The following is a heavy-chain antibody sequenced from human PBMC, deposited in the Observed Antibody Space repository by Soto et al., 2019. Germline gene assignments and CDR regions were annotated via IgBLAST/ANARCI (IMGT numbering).Heavy chain of an antibody. D-gene: IGHD2-2*01. Sequence: GGSLRLSCAASGFTFSSYWMSWVRQAPGKGLEWVANIKQDESEKYYVDSVRGRFTISRDNAKNSLFLQMNSLRAEDTAIYYCARLSDSISCFGFDLWGRGTVVIVSS. CDR2: IKQDESEK. J-gene: IGHJ3*01. CDR1: GFTFSSYW. CDR3: ARLSDSISCFGFDL. V-gene: IGHV3-7*03.